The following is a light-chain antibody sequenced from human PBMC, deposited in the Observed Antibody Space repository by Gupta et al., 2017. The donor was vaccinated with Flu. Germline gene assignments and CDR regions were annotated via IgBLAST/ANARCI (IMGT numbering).Light chain of an antibody. CDR3: SSYASSSSYV. CDR1: TSDVASYNL. J-gene: IGLJ1*01. V-gene: IGLV2-18*02. CDR2: DVI. Sequence: TTSDVASYNLVSWQQQPPGTAPNLISDDVINRPSGVPDRFSGSKSGNTASLTISGLQAEDEADYYCSSYASSSSYVFGTGTKVTVL.